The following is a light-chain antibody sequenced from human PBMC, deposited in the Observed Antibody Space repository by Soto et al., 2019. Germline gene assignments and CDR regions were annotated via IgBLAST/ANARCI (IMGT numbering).Light chain of an antibody. Sequence: QSALTQPASVSGSPGQSITISCTGTSRDVGGYNYVSWYQQHPGKAPKLIIYEVSNRPSGVSNRFSGSKSGNTASLTISGLQAEDEADSYCSSYTSTRNRMFGGGTKLTVL. J-gene: IGLJ3*02. V-gene: IGLV2-14*01. CDR2: EVS. CDR1: SRDVGGYNY. CDR3: SSYTSTRNRM.